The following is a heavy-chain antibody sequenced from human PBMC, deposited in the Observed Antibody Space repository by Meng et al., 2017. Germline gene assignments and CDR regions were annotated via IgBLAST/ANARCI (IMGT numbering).Heavy chain of an antibody. D-gene: IGHD3-10*01. V-gene: IGHV2-5*02. CDR3: AQCLWFGELPQFDY. J-gene: IGHJ4*02. Sequence: SGPTLVKPTQTLTLTCTFPGFSLSTSGVGVAWIRQPPGKALEWLALIYWDDDKRYSPSLKSRLTITKDTSKHQVVLTMTNMDPVDTATYCCAQCLWFGELPQFDYWGQGTLVTVSS. CDR1: GFSLSTSGVG. CDR2: IYWDDDK.